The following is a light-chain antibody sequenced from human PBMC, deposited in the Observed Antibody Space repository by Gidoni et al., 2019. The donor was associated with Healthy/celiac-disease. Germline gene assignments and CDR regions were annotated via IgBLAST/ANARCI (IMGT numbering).Light chain of an antibody. Sequence: EIVLTQSPGTLSLSPGERATLSCRASQSVSSSYLAWYQQKPGQAPRLLIDGASSRATGIPDRVSGRGSGTDFTLTSSRLEPEDFAVYYCQQYGSSPRTFGQGTKVEIK. CDR3: QQYGSSPRT. CDR1: QSVSSSY. V-gene: IGKV3-20*01. CDR2: GAS. J-gene: IGKJ1*01.